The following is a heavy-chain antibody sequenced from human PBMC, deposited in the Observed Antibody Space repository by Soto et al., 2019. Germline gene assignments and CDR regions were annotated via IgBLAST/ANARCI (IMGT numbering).Heavy chain of an antibody. V-gene: IGHV1-18*01. J-gene: IGHJ6*02. CDR3: ARDLPTMDV. Sequence: QVQLVQSGAEVKKPGASVKVSCKASGYTFTSYGISWVRQAPGQGLEWMGWISAYNGNTNYAQKLQGRVTMTTDTSKSTAYRELRSLGSDDTAVSSCARDLPTMDVGGHGTTVTVSS. CDR2: ISAYNGNT. CDR1: GYTFTSYG.